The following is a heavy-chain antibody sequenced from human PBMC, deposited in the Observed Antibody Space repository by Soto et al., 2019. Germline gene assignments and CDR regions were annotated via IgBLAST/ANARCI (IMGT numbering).Heavy chain of an antibody. V-gene: IGHV1-46*03. CDR1: GYTFTSYY. CDR2: INPSGGST. Sequence: ASVKVSCKASGYTFTSYYMHWVRQAPGQGLEWMGIINPSGGSTGYAQKFQGRVTMTRDTSTSTVYMELSSLRSEDTAVYYCASCSGGSCYNYDYYYYMDVWGKGTTVTVSS. CDR3: ASCSGGSCYNYDYYYYMDV. J-gene: IGHJ6*03. D-gene: IGHD2-15*01.